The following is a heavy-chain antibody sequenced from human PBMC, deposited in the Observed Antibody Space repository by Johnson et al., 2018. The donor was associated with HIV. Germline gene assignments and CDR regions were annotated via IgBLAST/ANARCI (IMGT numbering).Heavy chain of an antibody. CDR1: GFTFSSYG. Sequence: VQLLESGGGVVQPGGSLRLSCAASGFTFSSYGMHWVRQAPGKGLEWVAFIRYDGSNKYYADSVKGRFTISRDNSKNTLYLQMNSLRAEDTAVYYCARELRGAQNDAFDIWGQWTMVTVSS. CDR3: ARELRGAQNDAFDI. D-gene: IGHD1-26*01. CDR2: IRYDGSNK. V-gene: IGHV3-30*02. J-gene: IGHJ3*02.